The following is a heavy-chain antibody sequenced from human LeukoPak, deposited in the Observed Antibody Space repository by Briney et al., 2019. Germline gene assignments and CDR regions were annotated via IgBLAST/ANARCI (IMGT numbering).Heavy chain of an antibody. CDR2: ISGSGGST. Sequence: PGGSLRLSCAASGFTFSSYAMSWVRQAPGKGLEWVSAISGSGGSTYYADSVKGRFTISRDNAKNSLYLQMNSLRAEDTAVYYCARAAGSTSAFDYWGQGTLVTVSS. V-gene: IGHV3-23*01. CDR1: GFTFSSYA. J-gene: IGHJ4*02. CDR3: ARAAGSTSAFDY. D-gene: IGHD2-2*01.